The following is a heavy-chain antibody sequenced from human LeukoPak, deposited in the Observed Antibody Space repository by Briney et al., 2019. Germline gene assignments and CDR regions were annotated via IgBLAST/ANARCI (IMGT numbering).Heavy chain of an antibody. J-gene: IGHJ4*02. CDR2: IYPGVSSP. CDR3: TTAQDGNFYWDY. Sequence: GESLKISCQVSEYNYPNYWVGWVRQMPGKGLEWMGIIYPGVSSPYYSPSFQGHIIISADKSINAAYLQWDSLRASDAAIYFCTTAQDGNFYWDYWGQGTLVTVSS. CDR1: EYNYPNYW. V-gene: IGHV5-51*01. D-gene: IGHD3-9*01.